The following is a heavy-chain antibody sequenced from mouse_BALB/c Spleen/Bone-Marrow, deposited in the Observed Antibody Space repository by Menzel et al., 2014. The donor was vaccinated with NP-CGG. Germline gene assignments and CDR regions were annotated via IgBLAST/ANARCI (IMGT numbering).Heavy chain of an antibody. CDR3: ARVYYGNLDH. CDR2: VSPGDGDT. D-gene: IGHD2-1*01. J-gene: IGHJ2*01. V-gene: IGHV1-80*01. CDR1: GYAFSTYW. Sequence: QVQLQQSGAELVRPGSSVKISCKPSGYAFSTYWMNWVKQRPGQGLEWIGQVSPGDGDTNYNGKFRGKATLTADKSSSTAYIQLSSLTSEDSAVYFCARVYYGNLDHWGQGTTLTVSS.